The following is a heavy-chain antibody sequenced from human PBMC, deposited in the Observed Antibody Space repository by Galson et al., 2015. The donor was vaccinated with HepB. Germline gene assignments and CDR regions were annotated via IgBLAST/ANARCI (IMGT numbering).Heavy chain of an antibody. D-gene: IGHD6-19*01. CDR1: GFTFTSHW. CDR3: ARGPHIAVTGKKRLDF. V-gene: IGHV3-7*04. J-gene: IGHJ4*02. CDR2: IKQDGSEK. Sequence: SLRLSCAASGFTFTSHWMTWVRQAPGKGLGWVANIKQDGSEKYYVDSVKGRFTISRDNAKNSLYLQMNSLRAEDTAVYYCARGPHIAVTGKKRLDFWGQGTLVTVSS.